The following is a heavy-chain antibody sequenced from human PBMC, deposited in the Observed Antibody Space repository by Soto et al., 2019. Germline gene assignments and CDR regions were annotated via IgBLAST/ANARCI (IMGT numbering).Heavy chain of an antibody. Sequence: SETLSLTCTVSGGPVSSGSYYWSWIRQPPGKGLEWIGYIYYSGSTNYNPSLKSRVTISVDTSKNQFSLKLSSVTAADTAVYYCAGGKLRLGELSLFDYWGQGTLVTVSS. CDR2: IYYSGST. V-gene: IGHV4-61*01. CDR1: GGPVSSGSYY. D-gene: IGHD3-16*02. CDR3: AGGKLRLGELSLFDY. J-gene: IGHJ4*02.